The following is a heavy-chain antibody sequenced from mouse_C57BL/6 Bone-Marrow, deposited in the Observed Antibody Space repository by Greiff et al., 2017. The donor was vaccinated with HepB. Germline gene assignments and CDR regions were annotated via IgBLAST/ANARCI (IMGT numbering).Heavy chain of an antibody. CDR3: ARSKLYVKGAMDY. D-gene: IGHD1-3*01. Sequence: QVQLQQSGAELVRPGTSVKVSCKASGYAFTNYLIEWVKQRPGQGLEWIGVINPGSGGTNYNEKFKGKATLTADKSSSTAYMQLSSLTSEDSAVYFCARSKLYVKGAMDYWGQGTSVTVSS. CDR2: INPGSGGT. CDR1: GYAFTNYL. J-gene: IGHJ4*01. V-gene: IGHV1-54*01.